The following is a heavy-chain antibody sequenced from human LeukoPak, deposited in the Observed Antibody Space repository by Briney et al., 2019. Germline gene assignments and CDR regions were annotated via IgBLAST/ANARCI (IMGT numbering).Heavy chain of an antibody. D-gene: IGHD3-10*01. J-gene: IGHJ4*02. CDR3: AREGAYGSGSYEH. Sequence: PGGSLRLSCAVSGSSVRGNYMSWVRQAPGKGLQWVSIIYSGVSTYYADSVKGRFTISRDHSKNTLYLQMNRLRVEDTAVYYCAREGAYGSGSYEHWGQGTLVTVAS. V-gene: IGHV3-53*01. CDR1: GSSVRGNY. CDR2: IYSGVST.